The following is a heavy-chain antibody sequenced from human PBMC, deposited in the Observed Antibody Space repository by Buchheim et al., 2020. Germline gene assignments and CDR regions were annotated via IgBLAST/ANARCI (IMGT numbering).Heavy chain of an antibody. V-gene: IGHV3-23*01. D-gene: IGHD3-22*01. Sequence: EVQLLESGGGLVQPGGSLRLSCAASGFTFSSYAMSWVRQAPGKGLEWVSAISGSGGSTYYADSVKGRFTISRDNSKNTLYLQMNSLRAEDTAVYYCAKDLAASNYYDSSGYYYYYYYGMDVWGQGTT. J-gene: IGHJ6*02. CDR2: ISGSGGST. CDR3: AKDLAASNYYDSSGYYYYYYYGMDV. CDR1: GFTFSSYA.